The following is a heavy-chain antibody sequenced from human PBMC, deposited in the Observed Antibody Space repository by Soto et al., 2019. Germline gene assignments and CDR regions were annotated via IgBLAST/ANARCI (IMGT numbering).Heavy chain of an antibody. J-gene: IGHJ6*02. CDR3: ARSSGNIVVVPAAIRPYYYYYYGMDV. Sequence: SVKVSCKASGGTFSSYAISWVRQAPGQGLEWMGGIIPIFGTANYAQKFQGRVTITADESTSTAYMELSSLRSEDTAVYYCARSSGNIVVVPAAIRPYYYYYYGMDVWGQGTTVTVSS. CDR1: GGTFSSYA. CDR2: IIPIFGTA. D-gene: IGHD2-2*01. V-gene: IGHV1-69*13.